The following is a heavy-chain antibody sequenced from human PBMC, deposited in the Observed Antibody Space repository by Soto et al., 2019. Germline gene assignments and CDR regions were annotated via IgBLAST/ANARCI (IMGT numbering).Heavy chain of an antibody. V-gene: IGHV3-23*01. Sequence: GGSLRLSCAASGFTFSSYAISWVRQAPGKGLEWVSAISGSGGSTYYADSVKGRFTISRDNSKNTLYLQMNSLRAEDTAVYYCAKLFGPQHPNAVGYWGQGTLVTVSS. J-gene: IGHJ4*02. D-gene: IGHD3-10*02. CDR2: ISGSGGST. CDR1: GFTFSSYA. CDR3: AKLFGPQHPNAVGY.